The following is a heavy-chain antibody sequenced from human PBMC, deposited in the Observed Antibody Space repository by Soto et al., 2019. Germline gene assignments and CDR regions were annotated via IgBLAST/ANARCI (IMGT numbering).Heavy chain of an antibody. J-gene: IGHJ6*02. CDR1: GYSFTSYW. CDR3: AKSYYDVWSGPPMVGMDV. V-gene: IGHV5-51*01. CDR2: IYPGDSDT. Sequence: GESLKISCKGSGYSFTSYWIGWVRQMPGKGLEWMGIIYPGDSDTRYSPSFQGQVTISADKSISTAYLQWSSLKASDTAMYYCAKSYYDVWSGPPMVGMDVWGQGTTVTVSS. D-gene: IGHD3-3*01.